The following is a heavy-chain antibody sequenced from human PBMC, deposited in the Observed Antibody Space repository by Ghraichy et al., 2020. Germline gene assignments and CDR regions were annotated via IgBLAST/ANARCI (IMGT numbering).Heavy chain of an antibody. Sequence: GESLNISCAASGFTFSSYWMHWVRQAPGKGLVWVSRINSDGSSTSYADSVKGRFTISRDNAKNTLYLQMNSLRAEDTAVYYCARVSRYCSGGSCYSNYYYYGMDVWGQGTTVTVSS. CDR3: ARVSRYCSGGSCYSNYYYYGMDV. V-gene: IGHV3-74*01. CDR2: INSDGSST. CDR1: GFTFSSYW. D-gene: IGHD2-15*01. J-gene: IGHJ6*02.